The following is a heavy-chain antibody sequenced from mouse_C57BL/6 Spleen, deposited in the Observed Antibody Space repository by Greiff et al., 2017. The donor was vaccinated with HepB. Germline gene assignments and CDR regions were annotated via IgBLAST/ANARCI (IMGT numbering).Heavy chain of an antibody. CDR3: ARWGGNYLDY. J-gene: IGHJ2*01. CDR2: IDPSDSYT. CDR1: GYTFTSYW. Sequence: VQLQQPGAELVMPGASVKLSCKASGYTFTSYWMHWVKQRPGLGLEWIGEIDPSDSYTNYNQKFKGKSTLTVDKSSSTAYMQLSSLTSEDSAVYYCARWGGNYLDYWGQGTTLTVSS. V-gene: IGHV1-69*01.